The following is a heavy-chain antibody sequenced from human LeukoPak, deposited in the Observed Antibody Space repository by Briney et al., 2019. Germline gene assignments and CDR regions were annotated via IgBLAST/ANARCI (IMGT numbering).Heavy chain of an antibody. CDR1: GYTFTGYY. V-gene: IGHV1-2*02. Sequence: ASVKVSCKASGYTFTGYYIHWVRQAPGQGLEWMGWINPNSGGTNSAQKFQGRVTMTRDTSISTAYMELRSLRSDDTAVYYCARVRSIVGATSMYYFDYWGQGTLVTVSS. D-gene: IGHD1-26*01. J-gene: IGHJ4*02. CDR3: ARVRSIVGATSMYYFDY. CDR2: INPNSGGT.